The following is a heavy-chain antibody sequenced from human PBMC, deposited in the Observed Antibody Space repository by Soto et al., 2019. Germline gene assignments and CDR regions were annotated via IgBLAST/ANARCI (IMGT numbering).Heavy chain of an antibody. D-gene: IGHD2-2*01. V-gene: IGHV1-18*04. CDR3: ARQGVVVPAATPYYYYYGMDV. J-gene: IGHJ6*02. CDR2: ISAYNGNT. Sequence: VKVSCKASGYTFTSYGISWVRQAPGQGLEWMGWISAYNGNTNYAQKLQGRVTMTTDTSTSTAYMELRSLRSDDTAVYYCARQGVVVPAATPYYYYYGMDVWGQGTTVTVSS. CDR1: GYTFTSYG.